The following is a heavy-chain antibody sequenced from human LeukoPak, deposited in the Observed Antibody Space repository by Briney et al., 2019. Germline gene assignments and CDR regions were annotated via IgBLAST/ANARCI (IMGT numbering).Heavy chain of an antibody. CDR3: ARPYGSESPDGLDV. CDR2: IYSGGST. V-gene: IGHV3-66*01. D-gene: IGHD3-10*01. CDR1: GFTVSSNY. J-gene: IGHJ6*02. Sequence: PGGSLRLSRAASGFTVSSNYMSWVRQAPGKGLEWVSVIYSGGSTYYADSVKGRFTISRDNSKNTLYLQMNSLRAEDTAVYYCARPYGSESPDGLDVWGQGTAVTVSS.